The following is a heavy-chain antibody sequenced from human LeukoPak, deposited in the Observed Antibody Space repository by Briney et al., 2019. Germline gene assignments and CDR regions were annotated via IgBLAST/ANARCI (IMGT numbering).Heavy chain of an antibody. Sequence: GGSLRLSCAASGFTFSVHDMHWLRQTTGKGLEWVSAIGTAGDTYYPGSVKGRFTISREDAKNSLYLEMNSLRAGDTAVYYCAREMADNEYCSGGTCPLDYWGQGTLVTVSS. D-gene: IGHD2-15*01. CDR3: AREMADNEYCSGGTCPLDY. CDR1: GFTFSVHD. CDR2: IGTAGDT. J-gene: IGHJ4*02. V-gene: IGHV3-13*01.